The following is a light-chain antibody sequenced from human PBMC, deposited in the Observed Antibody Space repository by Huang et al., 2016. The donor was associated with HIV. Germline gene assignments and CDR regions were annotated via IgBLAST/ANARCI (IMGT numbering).Light chain of an antibody. CDR1: QSIGSW. V-gene: IGKV1-5*03. Sequence: DIQMTQSPSTLSASVGDRVTITCRASQSIGSWLAWYQQKPGKAPKLLIYKASSLESGVPSRCSGSGSGTEFTLTISSLQPDDLANYYCQQYNSYSPWTFGQGTKVEIK. CDR3: QQYNSYSPWT. CDR2: KAS. J-gene: IGKJ1*01.